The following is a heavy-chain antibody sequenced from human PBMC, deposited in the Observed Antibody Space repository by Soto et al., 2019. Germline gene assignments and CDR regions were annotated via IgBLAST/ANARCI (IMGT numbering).Heavy chain of an antibody. CDR2: IYYSGST. CDR1: GGSISSSSYY. J-gene: IGHJ4*02. D-gene: IGHD3-10*01. Sequence: SETLSLTCTVSGGSISSSSYYWGWIRQPPGKGLEWIGSIYYSGSTYYNPSLKSRVTISVDTSKNQFSLKLSSVTAADTAVYYCARIWFGEWDPGLFDYWGQGTLVTVSS. CDR3: ARIWFGEWDPGLFDY. V-gene: IGHV4-39*07.